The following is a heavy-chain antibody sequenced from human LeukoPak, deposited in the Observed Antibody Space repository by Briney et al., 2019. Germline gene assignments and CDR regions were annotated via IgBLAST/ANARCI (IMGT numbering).Heavy chain of an antibody. J-gene: IGHJ4*02. CDR1: GFTFSSYG. CDR3: AKPGGYCSGGSCYSDY. CDR2: ISYDGSNK. V-gene: IGHV3-30*18. D-gene: IGHD2-15*01. Sequence: GGSLRLSCAASGFTFSSYGMHWVRQAPGKGLEWVAVISYDGSNKYHADSVKGRFTISRDNSKNTLYLQMNSLRAEDTAVYYCAKPGGYCSGGSCYSDYWGQGTLVTVSS.